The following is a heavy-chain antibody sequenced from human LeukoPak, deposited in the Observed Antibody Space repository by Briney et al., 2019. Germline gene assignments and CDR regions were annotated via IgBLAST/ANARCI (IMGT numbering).Heavy chain of an antibody. D-gene: IGHD5-18*01. CDR2: ISNNGSRT. CDR3: VRRGYNYGYDY. Sequence: GGSLRLSCSASGFTFSTYAMHWVRQAPGKGLEYVSAISNNGSRTSYADSVKGRFAISRDNSKNTLYLQMSSLRAEDAAVYYCVRRGYNYGYDYWGQGTLVTISS. J-gene: IGHJ4*02. CDR1: GFTFSTYA. V-gene: IGHV3-64D*09.